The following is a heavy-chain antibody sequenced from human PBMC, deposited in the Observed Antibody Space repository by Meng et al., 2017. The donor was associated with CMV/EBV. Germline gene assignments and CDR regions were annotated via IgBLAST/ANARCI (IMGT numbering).Heavy chain of an antibody. CDR3: AKVHDILTGYYDY. CDR2: ISWNSGSI. V-gene: IGHV3-9*01. J-gene: IGHJ4*02. Sequence: SLKISCAASGFTFSSYWMSWVRQAPGKGLEWVSGISWNSGSIGYADSVKGRFTISRDNAKNSLYLQMNSLRAEDTALYYCAKVHDILTGYYDYWGQGTLVTVSS. CDR1: GFTFSSYW. D-gene: IGHD3-9*01.